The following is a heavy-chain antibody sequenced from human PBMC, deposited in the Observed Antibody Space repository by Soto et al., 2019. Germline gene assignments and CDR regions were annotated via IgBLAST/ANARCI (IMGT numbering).Heavy chain of an antibody. CDR3: ARMPFTGTNPPFDY. Sequence: XETLSLTCTVSGGSISTYYWSWIRQSPGKGLEMIGYVSYIGTIYNPSLRSRLTISLDTSRNQFSLELSSVTAADTAVYYCARMPFTGTNPPFDYWGRGILVTVSS. J-gene: IGHJ4*02. CDR1: GGSISTYY. D-gene: IGHD2-8*02. CDR2: VSYIGT. V-gene: IGHV4-59*01.